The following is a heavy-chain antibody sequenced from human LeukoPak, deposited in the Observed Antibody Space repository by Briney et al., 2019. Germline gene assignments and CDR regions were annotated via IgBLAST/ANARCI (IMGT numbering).Heavy chain of an antibody. CDR1: GFTFNTYA. V-gene: IGHV3-23*01. J-gene: IGHJ4*02. CDR2: ISGTGGGT. CDR3: AREPFWSGYYSNLHFDY. D-gene: IGHD3-3*01. Sequence: GSLRLSCAASGFTFNTYAMSWVRQAPGKGLEWVSSISGTGGGTYYADSVKGRFTISRDNAKNSLYLQMNSLRAEDTAVYYCAREPFWSGYYSNLHFDYWGQGTLVTVSS.